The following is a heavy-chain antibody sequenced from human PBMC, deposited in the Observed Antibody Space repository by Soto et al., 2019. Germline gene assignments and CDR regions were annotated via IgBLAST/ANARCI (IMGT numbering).Heavy chain of an antibody. Sequence: PGESLKISCAASGFTFSSYSMNWVRQAPGKGLEWVPSISSSSSYIYYADSVKGRFTISRDNAKNSLYLQMNSLRAEDTAVYYCAIFDPSFDPWGQGTLVTVSS. V-gene: IGHV3-21*01. CDR1: GFTFSSYS. D-gene: IGHD3-9*01. CDR2: ISSSSSYI. CDR3: AIFDPSFDP. J-gene: IGHJ5*02.